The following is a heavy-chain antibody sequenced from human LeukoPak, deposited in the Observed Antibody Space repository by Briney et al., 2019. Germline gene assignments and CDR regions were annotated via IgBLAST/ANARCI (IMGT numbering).Heavy chain of an antibody. CDR1: GYTFISYG. Sequence: ASVKVCCKASGYTFISYGISWARQAPGQGLEWMGWITTYNGNTYSAQKSQGRVTMTTDTSTSTAYMELRSLRSDDTAVYYCAREMWGTTLVTPFDYWGQGTLVTVSS. CDR3: AREMWGTTLVTPFDY. CDR2: ITTYNGNT. D-gene: IGHD4-23*01. J-gene: IGHJ4*02. V-gene: IGHV1-18*01.